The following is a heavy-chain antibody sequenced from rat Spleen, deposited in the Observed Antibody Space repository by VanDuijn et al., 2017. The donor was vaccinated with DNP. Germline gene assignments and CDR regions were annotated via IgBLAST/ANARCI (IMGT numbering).Heavy chain of an antibody. Sequence: EVQLVQSGGGLVQPGRSLKLSCAASGFTFRDYYMAWVSQAPKKGLEWVASISTSGEYTHYRDSVKGRFTISRDNAKNSQYLQMDSLRSEDTATYYGSTGTSERWGQGVFVTVSS. J-gene: IGHJ2*01. CDR1: GFTFRDYY. CDR3: STGTSER. D-gene: IGHD1-11*01. V-gene: IGHV5S13*01. CDR2: ISTSGEYT.